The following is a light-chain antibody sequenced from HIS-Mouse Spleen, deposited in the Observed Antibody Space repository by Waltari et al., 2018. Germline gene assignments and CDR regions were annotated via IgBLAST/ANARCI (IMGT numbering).Light chain of an antibody. CDR3: LSADSSGTWV. J-gene: IGLJ3*02. Sequence: SYELTQPPSVSVSLGQMARITCSGEALTNKYAYWYQQKPGQFPVLGIYKDSERPSGIPERFSGSSSGTIVTLTISGVQAEDEADYYCLSADSSGTWVFGGGTKLTVL. V-gene: IGLV3-16*01. CDR1: ALTNKY. CDR2: KDS.